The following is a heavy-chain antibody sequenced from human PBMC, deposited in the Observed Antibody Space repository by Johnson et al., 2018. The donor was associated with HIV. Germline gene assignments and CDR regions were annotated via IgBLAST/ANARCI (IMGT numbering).Heavy chain of an antibody. Sequence: QVQLVESGGGLVQPGGSLRVSCAASGFTVSSNYMSWIRQAPGKGLEWVSYICSSGSTIYYADSVKGRFSISRDNAKNSLYLQMNSLRAEDTAVYYCARVLGARGPGAFDIWGQGTMVTVSS. V-gene: IGHV3-11*04. J-gene: IGHJ3*02. CDR2: ICSSGSTI. CDR1: GFTVSSNY. CDR3: ARVLGARGPGAFDI.